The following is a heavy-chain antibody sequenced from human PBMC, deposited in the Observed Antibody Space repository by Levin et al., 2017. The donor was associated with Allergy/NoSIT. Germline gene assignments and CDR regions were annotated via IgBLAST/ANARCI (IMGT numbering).Heavy chain of an antibody. V-gene: IGHV3-23*01. CDR3: AKDRTTVTSRFDC. D-gene: IGHD4-17*01. CDR1: GFTFPSYA. J-gene: IGHJ4*02. Sequence: PGGSLRLSCAASGFTFPSYAVSWVRQAPGKGLEWVSTVSASGATPYYADSVKGRFTISRDNSKNTLYLQMDSLRVEDTAIYYCAKDRTTVTSRFDCWGQGSLVTVSS. CDR2: VSASGATP.